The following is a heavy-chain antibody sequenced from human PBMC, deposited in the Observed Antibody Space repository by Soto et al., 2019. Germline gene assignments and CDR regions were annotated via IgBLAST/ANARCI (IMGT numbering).Heavy chain of an antibody. J-gene: IGHJ4*02. D-gene: IGHD3-22*01. V-gene: IGHV4-30-2*01. CDR2: IYHSGGT. CDR1: GDSISSGGYS. CDR3: ARDSRSGYYLEY. Sequence: QLQLQESGSGLVKPSQTLSLTCDVSGDSISSGGYSWNWIRQPPGKGLEWIGYIYHSGGTDYNPSLKSRVTITVDSSNNKCSLKLNSVTAADTAVYYCARDSRSGYYLEYWGQGTLVTVSS.